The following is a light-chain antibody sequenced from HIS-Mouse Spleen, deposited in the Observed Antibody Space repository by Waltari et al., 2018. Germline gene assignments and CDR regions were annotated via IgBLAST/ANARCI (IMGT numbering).Light chain of an antibody. CDR3: QQYYSTPWT. CDR2: WAS. CDR1: QSVLYSSNNKNY. Sequence: DIVMTQSPDSLAVSLGERATTTCQSSQSVLYSSNNKNYLAWYQQKPGQPPKLLIYWASTRESGVPDRFSGSGSGTDFTLTISSLQAEDVAVYYCQQYYSTPWTFGQGTKVEIK. J-gene: IGKJ1*01. V-gene: IGKV4-1*01.